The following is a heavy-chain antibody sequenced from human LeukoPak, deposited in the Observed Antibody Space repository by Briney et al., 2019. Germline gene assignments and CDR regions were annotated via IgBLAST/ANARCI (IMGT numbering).Heavy chain of an antibody. V-gene: IGHV4-59*01. CDR2: IYYSGST. D-gene: IGHD3-10*01. CDR3: ARDPATMVRGVIMGGGWFDP. CDR1: GGSFSGYY. J-gene: IGHJ5*02. Sequence: PSETLSLTCAVYGGSFSGYYWSWIRQPPGKGLEWIGYIYYSGSTNYNPSLKSRVTISVDTSKNQFSLKLSSVTAADTAVYYCARDPATMVRGVIMGGGWFDPWGQGTLVTVSS.